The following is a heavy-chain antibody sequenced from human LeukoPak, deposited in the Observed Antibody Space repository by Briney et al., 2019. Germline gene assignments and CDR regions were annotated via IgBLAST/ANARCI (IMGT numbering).Heavy chain of an antibody. CDR3: ARQTGYFRY. Sequence: SGTLSDTCMVPGGSIISDYWSWIRPPPGKGLEWIGHIYYSGSTNYNPSLKSRVTISVDTSKNQFSLKLNSVTAADTAVYYCARQTGYFRYWGQGTLVAVSS. V-gene: IGHV4-59*08. D-gene: IGHD3-10*01. CDR2: IYYSGST. CDR1: GGSIISDY. J-gene: IGHJ1*01.